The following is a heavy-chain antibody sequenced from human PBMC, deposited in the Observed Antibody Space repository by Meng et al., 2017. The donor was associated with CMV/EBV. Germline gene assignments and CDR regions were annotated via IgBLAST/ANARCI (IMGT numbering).Heavy chain of an antibody. CDR1: GGTFSSYT. V-gene: IGHV1-69*04. D-gene: IGHD2-15*01. CDR2: IIPILGIA. Sequence: SVKVSCKASGGTFSSYTISWVRQAPGQGLEWMGRIIPILGIANYAQKFQGRVTITADKSTSTAYMELSSLRSEDTAVYYCARDLYCSGGSCYSRYYYYGMDVWGQGTT. CDR3: ARDLYCSGGSCYSRYYYYGMDV. J-gene: IGHJ6*02.